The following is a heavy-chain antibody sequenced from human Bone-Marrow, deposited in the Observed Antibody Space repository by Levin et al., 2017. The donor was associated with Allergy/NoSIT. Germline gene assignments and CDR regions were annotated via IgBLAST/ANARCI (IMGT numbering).Heavy chain of an antibody. J-gene: IGHJ4*02. Sequence: HPGGSLRLSCAASGFTFSSSSMNWVRQAPGKGLEWVSYISSTSSAISYADSVKGRFTISRDNAKNSLYLQMNSLRDEDTAVYYCARGRGNNDRSGHYFDYWGQGTLVTVSS. CDR2: ISSTSSAI. D-gene: IGHD3-22*01. CDR1: GFTFSSSS. CDR3: ARGRGNNDRSGHYFDY. V-gene: IGHV3-48*02.